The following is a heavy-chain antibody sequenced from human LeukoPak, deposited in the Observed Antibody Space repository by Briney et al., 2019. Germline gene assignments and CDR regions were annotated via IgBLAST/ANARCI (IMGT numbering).Heavy chain of an antibody. CDR1: EFTLSNYA. V-gene: IGHV3-48*03. D-gene: IGHD5-18*01. J-gene: IGHJ4*02. CDR2: ISSSDDNIV. CDR3: AKTYRDYFDY. Sequence: GGSLRLSCAASEFTLSNYALNWVRQAPGKGLEWISYISSSDDNIVYYGDSVRGRFAVSRESAKNSLSLQMNSLRVEDTAVYYCAKTYRDYFDYWGRGTLVTVSS.